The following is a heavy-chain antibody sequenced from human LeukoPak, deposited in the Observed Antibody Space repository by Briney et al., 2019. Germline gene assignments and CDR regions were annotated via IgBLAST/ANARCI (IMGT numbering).Heavy chain of an antibody. V-gene: IGHV3-23*01. J-gene: IGHJ4*02. Sequence: GGSLRLSCAASGFTFNSYAMIWVRQAPGKGLEWVSLISGSGDSTYYADSVKGRFTISRDNSKNTLYLQMNSLRAEDTAVYYCARVPGQWLVEGGDYWGQGTLVTVSS. D-gene: IGHD6-19*01. CDR1: GFTFNSYA. CDR2: ISGSGDST. CDR3: ARVPGQWLVEGGDY.